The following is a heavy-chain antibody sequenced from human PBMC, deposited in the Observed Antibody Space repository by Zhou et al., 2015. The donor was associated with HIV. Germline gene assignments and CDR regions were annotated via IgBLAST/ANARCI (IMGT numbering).Heavy chain of an antibody. V-gene: IGHV1-69*01. Sequence: QVQLVQSGTEVKRPGSSVKVSCKASGGSFSDSEISWVRQAPGQGLEWMGGIIPIFGTANYAQKFQGRVTITADESTSTAYMELSSLRSEDTAVYYCASGEDTAMDLYYYYGMDVWGQGTTVTVSS. CDR2: IIPIFGTA. CDR3: ASGEDTAMDLYYYYGMDV. D-gene: IGHD5-18*01. J-gene: IGHJ6*02. CDR1: GGSFSDSE.